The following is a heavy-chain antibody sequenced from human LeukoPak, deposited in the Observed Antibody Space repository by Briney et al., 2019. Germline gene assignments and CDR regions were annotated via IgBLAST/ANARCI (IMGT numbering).Heavy chain of an antibody. D-gene: IGHD3-10*01. CDR3: TSMVRGVPH. J-gene: IGHJ4*02. Sequence: GRSLRLSCAASGFTLDDYAMHWVRQAPGKGLEWVSGISWNSGSIGYADSVKGRFTISRDNAKNSLYPQMNSLRAEDMALYYCTSMVRGVPHWGQGTLVTVSS. CDR2: ISWNSGSI. V-gene: IGHV3-9*03. CDR1: GFTLDDYA.